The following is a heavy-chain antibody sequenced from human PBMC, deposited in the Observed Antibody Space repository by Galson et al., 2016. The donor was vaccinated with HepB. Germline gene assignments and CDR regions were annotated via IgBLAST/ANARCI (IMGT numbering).Heavy chain of an antibody. CDR2: ISDSGRTT. CDR3: ANLRGGYSGPRYYDYYNGMDV. CDR1: GFAFSSYA. J-gene: IGHJ6*02. D-gene: IGHD5-12*01. Sequence: LRLSCAASGFAFSSYAMSWVRQAPGKGLEWVSAISDSGRTTYYTDSVKGRFTISRDNSGNTLHLQMNSLTAEDTAIYYCANLRGGYSGPRYYDYYNGMDVWGQGTTVTVSS. V-gene: IGHV3-23*01.